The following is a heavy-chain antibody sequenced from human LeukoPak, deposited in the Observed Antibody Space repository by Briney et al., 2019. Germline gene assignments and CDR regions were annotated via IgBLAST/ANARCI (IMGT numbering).Heavy chain of an antibody. Sequence: SETLSLTCTVPGGSISSYYWSWIRQPAGEGLEWIGRIYTSGSTNYHPSLMSRVTMSVDTSKNQFSLNLSSVTAADTAVYYCAREGSYRPLDYWGQGTLVTVSS. J-gene: IGHJ4*02. CDR2: IYTSGST. V-gene: IGHV4-4*07. CDR1: GGSISSYY. CDR3: AREGSYRPLDY. D-gene: IGHD1-26*01.